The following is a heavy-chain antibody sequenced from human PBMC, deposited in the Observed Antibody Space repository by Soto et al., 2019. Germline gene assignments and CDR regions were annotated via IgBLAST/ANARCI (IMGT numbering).Heavy chain of an antibody. Sequence: KSSETLSLTCTVSGGSISSYYWSWIRQPAGKGLEWIGRIHTSGSTNYNPSLKSRVTMSVDTSKSQFSLKLSSVTAADTAVYYCARGGSSSFFYYYGMDVWGQGTTVTVSS. CDR1: GGSISSYY. J-gene: IGHJ6*02. V-gene: IGHV4-4*07. CDR2: IHTSGST. CDR3: ARGGSSSFFYYYGMDV. D-gene: IGHD6-13*01.